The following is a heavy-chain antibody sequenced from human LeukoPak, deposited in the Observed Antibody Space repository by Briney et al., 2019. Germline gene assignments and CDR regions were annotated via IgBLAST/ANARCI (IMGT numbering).Heavy chain of an antibody. CDR2: IIPIFGTA. V-gene: IGHV1-69*13. J-gene: IGHJ5*02. CDR3: ARDWWKVTSLAVAGSNWFDP. D-gene: IGHD6-19*01. CDR1: GGTFSSYA. Sequence: SVKVSCKASGGTFSSYAISWVRQAPGQGLEWMGGIIPIFGTANYAQKFQGRVTITADESTSSAYMELSSLRSEDTAVYYCARDWWKVTSLAVAGSNWFDPWGQGTLVTVSS.